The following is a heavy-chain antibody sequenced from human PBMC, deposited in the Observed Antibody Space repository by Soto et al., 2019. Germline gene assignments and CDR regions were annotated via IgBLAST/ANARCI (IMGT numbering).Heavy chain of an antibody. CDR1: GGSFSGYY. J-gene: IGHJ4*02. CDR3: ARVYGSGSYYNGYFDY. V-gene: IGHV4-34*01. D-gene: IGHD3-10*01. CDR2: INHSGST. Sequence: PSETLSLTCAVYGGSFSGYYWNWIRQPPGKGLEWIGEINHSGSTNYNPSLKSRVTISVDTSKNQFSLKLSSVTAADTAVYYCARVYGSGSYYNGYFDYWGQGTLVTVSS.